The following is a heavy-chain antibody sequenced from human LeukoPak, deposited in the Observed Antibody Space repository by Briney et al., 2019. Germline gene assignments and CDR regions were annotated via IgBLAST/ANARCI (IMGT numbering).Heavy chain of an antibody. CDR2: INHSGST. V-gene: IGHV4-34*01. CDR1: GGSFSGYY. D-gene: IGHD6-19*01. Sequence: PSETLSLTCAVYGGSFSGYYWSWIRQPPGKGLEWIGEINHSGSTNYNPSLKSRVTISVDTSKNQFSLKLSSVTTADTAVYYCARTTCSSGWYATFDYWGQGTLVTVSS. CDR3: ARTTCSSGWYATFDY. J-gene: IGHJ4*02.